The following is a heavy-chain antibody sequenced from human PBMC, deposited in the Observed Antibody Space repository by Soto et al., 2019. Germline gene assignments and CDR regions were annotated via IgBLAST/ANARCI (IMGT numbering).Heavy chain of an antibody. V-gene: IGHV4-4*02. CDR3: ARVIGVRGVDYYYYGMDV. J-gene: IGHJ6*02. D-gene: IGHD3-10*01. CDR1: GGSISSSNW. CDR2: IYHSGST. Sequence: KTSETLSLTCAVSGGSISSSNWWSWVRQPPGKGLEWIGEIYHSGSTNYNPSLKSRVTISVDKSKNQYSLKLSSVPAADTAVYYCARVIGVRGVDYYYYGMDVWGQGTTVTVSS.